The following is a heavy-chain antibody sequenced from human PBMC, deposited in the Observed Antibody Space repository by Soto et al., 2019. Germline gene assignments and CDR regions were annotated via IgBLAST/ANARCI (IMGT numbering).Heavy chain of an antibody. J-gene: IGHJ4*02. V-gene: IGHV4-30-4*01. CDR3: ARTGYYDSGRFFDY. CDR2: IYYTGGT. CDR1: GGSIHSGDYY. Sequence: SETLSLTCTVSGGSIHSGDYYWSWIRQPPGKGLECIGYIYYTGGTHYNPSLKSRVTISVDTSKNQFSLRLSSVTAADTAVYYCARTGYYDSGRFFDYWGQGTLVTVSS. D-gene: IGHD3-10*01.